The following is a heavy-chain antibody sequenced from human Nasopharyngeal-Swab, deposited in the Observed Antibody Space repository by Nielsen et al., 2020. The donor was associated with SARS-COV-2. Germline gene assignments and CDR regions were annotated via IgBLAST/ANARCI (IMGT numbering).Heavy chain of an antibody. J-gene: IGHJ4*02. V-gene: IGHV3-53*01. D-gene: IGHD3-3*01. CDR3: ARGVGVDDFWSGRFDY. CDR1: GFTVNGNF. Sequence: GESLKISCAASGFTVNGNFMTWVRQAPGKGLEWVSVIYSAGQTNYADSVKGRFTISRDNSKNTLYLQMNSLRAEDTAVYYCARGVGVDDFWSGRFDYWGQGTLVTVSS. CDR2: IYSAGQT.